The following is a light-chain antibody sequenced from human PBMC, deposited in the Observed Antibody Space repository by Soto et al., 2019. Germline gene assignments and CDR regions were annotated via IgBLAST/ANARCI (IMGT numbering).Light chain of an antibody. Sequence: QSALTQPASVSGSPGQSITISCTGTSSDVGGYNYVSWYQQHPGKAPKLMIYEVSNRPSGVSNRFSGSKSGNTASLTISGLQAGDEADYYCSSYTSSSTPVFGGGTKLTVL. V-gene: IGLV2-14*01. J-gene: IGLJ2*01. CDR2: EVS. CDR1: SSDVGGYNY. CDR3: SSYTSSSTPV.